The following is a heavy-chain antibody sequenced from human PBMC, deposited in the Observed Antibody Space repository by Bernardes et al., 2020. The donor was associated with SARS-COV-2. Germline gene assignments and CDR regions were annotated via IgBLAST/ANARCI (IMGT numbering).Heavy chain of an antibody. CDR1: GFTFSSYA. J-gene: IGHJ5*02. D-gene: IGHD2-15*01. CDR3: ARDGGGWFDP. V-gene: IGHV3-30-3*01. Sequence: GGSLRLSCTASGFTFSSYAMHWVRQAPGKGLEWVAVISYDGSNKYYADSVKGRFTISRDNSKNTLYLQMNSLRAEDTAVYYCARDGGGWFDPWGQGTLVTVSS. CDR2: ISYDGSNK.